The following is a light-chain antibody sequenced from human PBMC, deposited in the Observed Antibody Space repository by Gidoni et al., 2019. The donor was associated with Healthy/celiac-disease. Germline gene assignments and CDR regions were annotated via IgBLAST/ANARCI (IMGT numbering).Light chain of an antibody. CDR2: DAS. CDR3: QQYNSYSPYT. Sequence: IQMTPSPSTLSASVGDRVTIPCRASQSISSWLAWYQQKPGKAPKLLIYDASSLESGVPSRFSGSGSGTEFTLTISSLQPDDFATYYCQQYNSYSPYTFGQGTKLEIK. V-gene: IGKV1-5*01. CDR1: QSISSW. J-gene: IGKJ2*01.